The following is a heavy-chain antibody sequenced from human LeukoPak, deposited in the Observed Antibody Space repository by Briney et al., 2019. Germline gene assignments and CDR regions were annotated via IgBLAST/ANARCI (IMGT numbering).Heavy chain of an antibody. J-gene: IGHJ3*02. D-gene: IGHD6-19*01. CDR2: ISYDGSNK. V-gene: IGHV3-30-3*01. CDR1: GFTFSSYA. Sequence: GGSLRLSCAASGFTFSSYAMHWVRQAPGKGLEWVAVISYDGSNKYYADSVKGRFTISRDNSKNTLYLQMNSLRAEDTAVYYCARDPSSLSGWYDWGAFDIWDQGTMVTVSS. CDR3: ARDPSSLSGWYDWGAFDI.